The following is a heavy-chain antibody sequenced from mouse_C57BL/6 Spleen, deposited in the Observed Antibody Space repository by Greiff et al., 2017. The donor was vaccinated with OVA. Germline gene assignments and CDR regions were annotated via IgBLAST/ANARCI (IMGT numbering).Heavy chain of an antibody. Sequence: QVQLQQPGAELVMPGASVKLSCKASGYTFTSYWMHWVQQRPGQGLEWIGEIDPSDSNTNYNQKFKGKATLTVDKSSSTAYMQLSSLTSEDSAVYYCARGGYYGSSHFDYWGQGTTLTVSS. CDR2: IDPSDSNT. CDR3: ARGGYYGSSHFDY. V-gene: IGHV1-69*01. J-gene: IGHJ2*01. D-gene: IGHD1-1*01. CDR1: GYTFTSYW.